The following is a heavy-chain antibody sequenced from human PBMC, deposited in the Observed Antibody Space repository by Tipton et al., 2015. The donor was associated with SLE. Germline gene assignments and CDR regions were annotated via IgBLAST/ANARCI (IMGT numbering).Heavy chain of an antibody. D-gene: IGHD6-13*01. V-gene: IGHV4-39*07. CDR1: GDSISSSSYY. J-gene: IGHJ4*02. CDR3: GRFRSSWSYFDY. CDR2: MYYSGNT. Sequence: TLPLTCTVSGDSISSSSYYWGWFRQPPGKGLEWIGSMYYSGNTYYNPSLKSRVTISVDTSKNQLSLKLTSVTAADTAVYYCGRFRSSWSYFDYWGQGTLVTVSS.